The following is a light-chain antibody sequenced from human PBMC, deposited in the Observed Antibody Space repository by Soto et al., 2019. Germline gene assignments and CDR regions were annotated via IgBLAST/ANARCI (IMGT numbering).Light chain of an antibody. V-gene: IGKV1-5*03. CDR2: KAS. Sequence: DIQMTQSPSTLSASVGDRVTITCRASQTISTWLAWYQQRPGKAPNLLIYKASSLESGVSSRFSGSGSGTEFTLTISNRQPDDFATYYCQHYNSYPYTFGQGTKLEIK. J-gene: IGKJ2*01. CDR3: QHYNSYPYT. CDR1: QTISTW.